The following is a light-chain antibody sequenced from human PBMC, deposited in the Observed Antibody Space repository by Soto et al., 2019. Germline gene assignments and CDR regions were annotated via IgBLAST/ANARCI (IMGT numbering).Light chain of an antibody. CDR3: QQYNYWWT. CDR2: GAS. CDR1: QSVRND. J-gene: IGKJ1*01. V-gene: IGKV3-15*01. Sequence: EMVMTQSPDTLSVSPGERITLYCRASQSVRNDLAWYQQKPGQAPRLLIYGASKRATGVPARFSGSGSGTEFALTISSLQSEDSAVYCCQQYNYWWTFGQGTKVDIK.